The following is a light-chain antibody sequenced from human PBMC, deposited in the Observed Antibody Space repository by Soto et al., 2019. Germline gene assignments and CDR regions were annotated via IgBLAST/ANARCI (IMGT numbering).Light chain of an antibody. CDR1: QSLLHSNGYNY. CDR2: LGS. J-gene: IGKJ4*01. CDR3: MQALHTPPD. V-gene: IGKV2-28*01. Sequence: DIVMTQSPLSLPVTPGEPASISCRSSQSLLHSNGYNYLDWYLQKPGQSPQLLIYLGSNRASGVPDGFRGSGSGTDFTLKISRVEAEDVGVYYFMQALHTPPDFGGGTMVEIK.